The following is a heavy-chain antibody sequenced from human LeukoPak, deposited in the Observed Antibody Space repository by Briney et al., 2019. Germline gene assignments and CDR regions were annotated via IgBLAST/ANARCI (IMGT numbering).Heavy chain of an antibody. CDR1: GFTFSSYW. CDR3: ARDWPDDYTPNGFDI. CDR2: IKHDESEK. J-gene: IGHJ3*02. Sequence: PGGSLRLSCVASGFTFSSYWMGWVRQAPGKGLEWVANIKHDESEKYYVDSVKGRFTISRDNAKNSLYVQMNSLRAEDTAVYYCARDWPDDYTPNGFDIWGQGTKVTVS. D-gene: IGHD4-11*01. V-gene: IGHV3-7*01.